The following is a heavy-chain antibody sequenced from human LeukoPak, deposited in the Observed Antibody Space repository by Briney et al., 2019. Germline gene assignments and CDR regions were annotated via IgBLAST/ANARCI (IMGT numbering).Heavy chain of an antibody. V-gene: IGHV4-30-2*01. D-gene: IGHD3-10*01. CDR2: IYQSGST. J-gene: IGHJ5*02. CDR1: GGSISSGGYS. CDR3: ARVLPTGYYYGSGSYSFWFDP. Sequence: SQTLSLICAVSGGSISSGGYSWSWIRQPPGKGLEWIGYIYQSGSTYYNPSLKSRVTISVDRSKNQFSLKLSPVTAADTAVYYCARVLPTGYYYGSGSYSFWFDPWGQGTLVTVSS.